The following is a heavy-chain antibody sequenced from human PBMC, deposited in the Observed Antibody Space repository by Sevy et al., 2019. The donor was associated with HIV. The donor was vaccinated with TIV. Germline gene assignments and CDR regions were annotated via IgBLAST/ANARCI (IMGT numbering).Heavy chain of an antibody. CDR3: ARDRGFSSTSEYGMDV. CDR1: GGTFSKYA. V-gene: IGHV1-69*13. D-gene: IGHD2-2*01. Sequence: ASVKVSCKASGGTFSKYAITWVRHAPGQGLEWMGWIIPIFGTANYAQKFQGRVTITADESTSTAYMELSSLRSEDTAVYYCARDRGFSSTSEYGMDVWGQGTTVTVSS. J-gene: IGHJ6*02. CDR2: IIPIFGTA.